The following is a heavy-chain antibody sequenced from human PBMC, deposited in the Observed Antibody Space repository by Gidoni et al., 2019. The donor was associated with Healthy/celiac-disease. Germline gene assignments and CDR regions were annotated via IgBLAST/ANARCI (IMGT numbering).Heavy chain of an antibody. CDR1: GGSFSGYY. V-gene: IGHV4-34*01. CDR2: INHSGST. D-gene: IGHD3-3*01. CDR3: ARRDGFFSY. Sequence: QVQLQQWDAGLLKPSETLSLTCAVYGGSFSGYYWSWIRQPPGKGLEWSGEINHSGSTNYNPSLKSRVTISVDTSKNQFSLKLSSVTAADTAVYYCARRDGFFSYWGQGTLVTVSS. J-gene: IGHJ4*02.